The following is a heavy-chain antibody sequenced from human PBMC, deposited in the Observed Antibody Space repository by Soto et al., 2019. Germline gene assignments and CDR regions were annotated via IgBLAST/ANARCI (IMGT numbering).Heavy chain of an antibody. J-gene: IGHJ6*02. CDR2: ISSSSSYI. V-gene: IGHV3-21*01. Sequence: GGSLRLSCAASGFTFSSYSMNWVRQAPGKGLEWVSSISSSSSYIYYADSVKGRFTISRDNAKNSLYLQMNSLRAEDTAVYYCARDPKEQWLATRYYYYYYGMDVWGQGTTVTVSS. CDR3: ARDPKEQWLATRYYYYYYGMDV. D-gene: IGHD6-19*01. CDR1: GFTFSSYS.